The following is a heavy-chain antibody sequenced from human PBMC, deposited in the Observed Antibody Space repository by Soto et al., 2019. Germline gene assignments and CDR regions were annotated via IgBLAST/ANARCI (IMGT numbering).Heavy chain of an antibody. Sequence: LSLTCAVYGGAFSDYYWSWIRQPPGKGLEWIGEIDRYGSTNYDPSLKSRVTISIETSKNQFSLKLTSVNAADTAIYYCAGGSPSAWEPPFYWGQGTLVTVSS. D-gene: IGHD1-26*01. CDR3: AGGSPSAWEPPFY. J-gene: IGHJ4*02. CDR2: IDRYGST. V-gene: IGHV4-34*01. CDR1: GGAFSDYY.